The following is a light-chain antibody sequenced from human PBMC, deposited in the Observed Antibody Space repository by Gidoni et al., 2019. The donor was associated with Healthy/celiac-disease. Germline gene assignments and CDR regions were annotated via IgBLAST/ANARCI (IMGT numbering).Light chain of an antibody. CDR1: HSISSY. CDR2: AAS. V-gene: IGKV1-39*01. Sequence: DIQMTQSPSSLSASVGDRATITCRASHSISSYLNWYQQKPGKAPKLLSYAASSLQSGVPSRFSGSGSGTDITLTISRLQTENFATYYCQKSYRTTRTFXHXTKLEIK. CDR3: QKSYRTTRT. J-gene: IGKJ2*01.